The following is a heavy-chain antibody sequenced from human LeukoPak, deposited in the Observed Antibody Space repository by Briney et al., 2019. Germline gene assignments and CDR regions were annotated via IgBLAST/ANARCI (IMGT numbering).Heavy chain of an antibody. CDR1: GFTFSSYG. CDR2: ITSAGRAI. D-gene: IGHD5-12*01. J-gene: IGHJ4*02. V-gene: IGHV3-48*04. Sequence: PGGSLRLSCAASGFTFSSYGMHWIRQAPGKGLEWVSYITSAGRAIYYADSVQGRFTISRDNARNSLYLQMNGLRAEDTAVYYCASDIVATSGDFWGQGTLVTVSS. CDR3: ASDIVATSGDF.